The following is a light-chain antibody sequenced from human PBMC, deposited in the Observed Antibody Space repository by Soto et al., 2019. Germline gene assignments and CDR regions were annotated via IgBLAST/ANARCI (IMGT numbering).Light chain of an antibody. V-gene: IGLV2-14*01. CDR2: EVS. Sequence: QSVLTQPASVSGSPGQSITISCAGTSSDVGLYNYVSWFQQHPGKAPKLMIYEVSNRPSGVSNRFSGSKSGNTASLTISGLLAEDEADYYCSSYTTSTTQVFGTGTKLTVL. J-gene: IGLJ1*01. CDR3: SSYTTSTTQV. CDR1: SSDVGLYNY.